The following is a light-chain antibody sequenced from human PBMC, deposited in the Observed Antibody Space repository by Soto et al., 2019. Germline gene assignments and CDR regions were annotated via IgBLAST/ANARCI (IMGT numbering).Light chain of an antibody. J-gene: IGKJ1*01. CDR3: QQYNHYQWT. CDR2: KAS. CDR1: KRISSW. Sequence: DVRWTHSPPPLSASVGDSVTFTGRASKRISSWLAGYQQKAGKAPNPLIYKASSLEGGVPSRFSGSGSGTEFTLTISSLQSDDFATYYCQQYNHYQWTFGQGTKVEV. V-gene: IGKV1-5*03.